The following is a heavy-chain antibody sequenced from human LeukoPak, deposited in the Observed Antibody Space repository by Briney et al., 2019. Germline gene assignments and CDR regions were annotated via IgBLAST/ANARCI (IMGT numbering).Heavy chain of an antibody. Sequence: KPSETLSLTCTVSGGSISSSGYYWGWIRQPPGKGLEWIGSIYYSGSTYYNPSLKSRVTISVDTSKNQFSLKVSSVTAADTAVYYCARGLTIFGVVNDAFDFWGQGTMVTVSS. CDR3: ARGLTIFGVVNDAFDF. CDR1: GGSISSSGYY. J-gene: IGHJ3*01. CDR2: IYYSGST. D-gene: IGHD3-3*01. V-gene: IGHV4-39*01.